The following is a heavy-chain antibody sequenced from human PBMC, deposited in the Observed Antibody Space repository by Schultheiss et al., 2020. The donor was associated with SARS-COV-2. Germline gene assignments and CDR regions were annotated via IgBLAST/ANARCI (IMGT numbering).Heavy chain of an antibody. Sequence: SETLSLTCTVSGGSISSYYWSWIRQSPGKGLEWIGYIYYSGSTYYNPSLKSRVTISVDTSKNQFSLKLSSVTAADTAVYYCARLREGLRFLEWLSYFDYWGQGTLVTVSS. J-gene: IGHJ4*02. CDR2: IYYSGST. V-gene: IGHV4-59*08. CDR3: ARLREGLRFLEWLSYFDY. CDR1: GGSISSYY. D-gene: IGHD3-3*01.